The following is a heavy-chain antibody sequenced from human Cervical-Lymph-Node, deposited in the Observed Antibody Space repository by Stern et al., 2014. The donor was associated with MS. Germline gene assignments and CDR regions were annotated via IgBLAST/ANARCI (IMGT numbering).Heavy chain of an antibody. CDR2: INPSGDSA. J-gene: IGHJ4*02. V-gene: IGHV1-46*01. D-gene: IGHD3/OR15-3a*01. CDR1: GYTFTSHS. CDR3: ASGTGSKRPTGNY. Sequence: QVQLVQSGAEVKKPGASVKVSCKASGYTFTSHSMHWVRQAPGQGLEWVGIINPSGDSASYAQKFQGRVTMTRDTSTSTVYMELSSLRSEDTAVYYCASGTGSKRPTGNYWGQGTLVTVSS.